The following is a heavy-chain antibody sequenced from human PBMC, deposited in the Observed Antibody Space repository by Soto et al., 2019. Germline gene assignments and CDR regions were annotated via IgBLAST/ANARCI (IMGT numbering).Heavy chain of an antibody. CDR2: ISAHNGNT. CDR3: AMVVSIPYYYYAMDV. CDR1: GYTFTSYG. D-gene: IGHD2-21*01. V-gene: IGHV1-18*01. Sequence: QVQLVQSGAEVKKPGASVKVSCKASGYTFTSYGISWVRQAPGEGLQWMGWISAHNGNTNYAQKLQGRVTMTTDTTTNTAYMEFQSLRSDDTAVYYCAMVVSIPYYYYAMDVWGQGTTLTVSS. J-gene: IGHJ6*02.